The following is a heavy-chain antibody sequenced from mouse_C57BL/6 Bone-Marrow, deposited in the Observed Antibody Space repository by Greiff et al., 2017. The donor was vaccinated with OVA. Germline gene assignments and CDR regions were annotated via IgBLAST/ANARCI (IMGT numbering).Heavy chain of an antibody. CDR2: IDPSDSYT. CDR3: ARWDFDV. Sequence: QVQLQQPGAELVMPGASVKLSCKASGYTFTSYWMHWVKQRPGKGLEWIGVIDPSDSYTNYNEKFKGKSTLTVDKSSSTAYMQLSSLTSEDCAVYYCARWDFDVWGTGTTVTVSS. V-gene: IGHV1-69*01. J-gene: IGHJ1*03. CDR1: GYTFTSYW.